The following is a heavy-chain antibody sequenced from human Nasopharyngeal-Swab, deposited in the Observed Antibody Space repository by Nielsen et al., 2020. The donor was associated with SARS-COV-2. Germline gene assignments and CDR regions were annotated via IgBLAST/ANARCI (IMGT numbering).Heavy chain of an antibody. Sequence: ASVKVSCKASGYTFTGYYMHWVRQAPGQGLEWMGRINPNSGGTNYAQKFQGRVTMTRDTSISTAYMELSRLRSDETAVYYCARGWKFYPSSGDAFDIWGQGTMVTVSS. V-gene: IGHV1-2*06. CDR1: GYTFTGYY. J-gene: IGHJ3*02. D-gene: IGHD6-6*01. CDR3: ARGWKFYPSSGDAFDI. CDR2: INPNSGGT.